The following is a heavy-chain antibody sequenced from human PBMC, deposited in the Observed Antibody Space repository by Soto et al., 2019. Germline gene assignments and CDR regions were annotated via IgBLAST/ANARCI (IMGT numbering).Heavy chain of an antibody. CDR2: IYYSGST. J-gene: IGHJ5*02. D-gene: IGHD3-3*01. V-gene: IGHV4-39*01. CDR1: GGSISSSSYY. Sequence: SENLSLTCTVSGGSISSSSYYWGWIRQPPGKGLEWIGSIYYSGSTYYNPSLKSRVTISVDTSKNQFSLKLSSVTAADTAVYYCARPSGLITIFGVVISPFDPWRQGPLVTVST. CDR3: ARPSGLITIFGVVISPFDP.